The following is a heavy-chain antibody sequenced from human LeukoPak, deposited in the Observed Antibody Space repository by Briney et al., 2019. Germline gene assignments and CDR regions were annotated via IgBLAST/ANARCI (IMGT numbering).Heavy chain of an antibody. Sequence: SETLSLTCAVYGGSFSGYYWSWIRQPPGKGLEWVGEIFHTGRTNYNPSLKSRVTISVDKSKKQFSLKLNSVTAADTAVYYCARLAGGNVAVSGAFDYWGQGALVTVSS. CDR3: ARLAGGNVAVSGAFDY. V-gene: IGHV4-34*12. CDR2: IFHTGRT. J-gene: IGHJ4*02. CDR1: GGSFSGYY. D-gene: IGHD6-19*01.